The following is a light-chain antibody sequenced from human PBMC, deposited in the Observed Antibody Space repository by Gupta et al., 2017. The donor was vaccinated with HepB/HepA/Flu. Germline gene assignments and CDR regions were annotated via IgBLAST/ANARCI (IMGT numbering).Light chain of an antibody. CDR1: NIGGKS. CDR2: GDG. Sequence: NVLTQQPSVSVAPGMTARITSGGNNIGGKSVHWYQQKAGQAPALVVYGDGDRPSGIPERFSGSNSGNTATLTITRVEGGDEADYYCQVWDSSSDHVVFGGGTKLTVL. J-gene: IGLJ2*01. CDR3: QVWDSSSDHVV. V-gene: IGLV3-21*03.